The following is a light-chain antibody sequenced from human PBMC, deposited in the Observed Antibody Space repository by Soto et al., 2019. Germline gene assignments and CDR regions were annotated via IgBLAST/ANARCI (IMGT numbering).Light chain of an antibody. V-gene: IGKV3-11*01. J-gene: IGKJ2*01. CDR1: QSVSSY. CDR3: QQRSNWRAT. Sequence: EIVLTQSPATLSLSPGERATLSCRASQSVSSYLAWYQQKPGQAPRLLIYDASNRATGIPARFSGSGSGTDFTLTISSLEPGDFAVYYCQQRSNWRATFGQGPSWRSN. CDR2: DAS.